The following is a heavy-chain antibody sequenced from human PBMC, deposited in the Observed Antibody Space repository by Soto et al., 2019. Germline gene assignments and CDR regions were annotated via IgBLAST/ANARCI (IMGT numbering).Heavy chain of an antibody. J-gene: IGHJ6*02. CDR2: INPNRGDK. CDR1: VYTLTGYY. CDR3: ARDIRRFWELYYYSGIDV. Sequence: ASVTVSCQACVYTLTGYYMHWLRPAPGQGLEWMGWINPNRGDKHNAQKFQDWVTMTRDTSISTAYMELSSLRSDGPAVYYCARDIRRFWELYYYSGIDVWGQGTTVTVSS. D-gene: IGHD3-10*01. V-gene: IGHV1-2*04.